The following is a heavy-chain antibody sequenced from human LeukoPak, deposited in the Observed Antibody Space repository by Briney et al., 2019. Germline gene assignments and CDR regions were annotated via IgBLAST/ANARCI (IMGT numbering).Heavy chain of an antibody. Sequence: SETLSLTCTVSGGSISSYYWSWIRQPAGKELEWIGRIYTSGSTNYNPSLKSRVTMSVDTSKNQFSLRLSSVTAADTDVYYCARDSVWGYYDSSGYDSHYYYYYYYMDVWGKGTTVTVSS. J-gene: IGHJ6*03. CDR3: ARDSVWGYYDSSGYDSHYYYYYYYMDV. V-gene: IGHV4-4*07. D-gene: IGHD3-22*01. CDR2: IYTSGST. CDR1: GGSISSYY.